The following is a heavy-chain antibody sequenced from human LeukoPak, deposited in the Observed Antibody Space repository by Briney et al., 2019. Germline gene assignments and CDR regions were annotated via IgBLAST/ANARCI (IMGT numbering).Heavy chain of an antibody. CDR2: IKSKTDGGTT. CDR1: GFTFSGSA. D-gene: IGHD3-10*01. J-gene: IGHJ4*02. V-gene: IGHV3-15*01. CDR3: TTDGSGSYFPLDY. Sequence: GGSLRLSCAASGFTFSGSAMHWVRQASGKGLEWVGRIKSKTDGGTTDYAAPVKGRFTISRDDSKNTLYLQMNSLKTEDTAVYYCTTDGSGSYFPLDYWGQGTLVTVSS.